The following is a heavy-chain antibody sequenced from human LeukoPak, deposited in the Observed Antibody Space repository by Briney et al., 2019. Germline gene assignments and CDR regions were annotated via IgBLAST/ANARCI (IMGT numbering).Heavy chain of an antibody. Sequence: SETLSLTCTVSGVSISSYYWSWIRQPPGKGLEWIGYIYYSGSTNYNPSLKRRVTISVDTSKNQFSLELSSVTAADTAVYYCARAGSSGPIRNDAFDIWGQGTMVTVSS. D-gene: IGHD3-22*01. CDR2: IYYSGST. J-gene: IGHJ3*02. V-gene: IGHV4-59*01. CDR1: GVSISSYY. CDR3: ARAGSSGPIRNDAFDI.